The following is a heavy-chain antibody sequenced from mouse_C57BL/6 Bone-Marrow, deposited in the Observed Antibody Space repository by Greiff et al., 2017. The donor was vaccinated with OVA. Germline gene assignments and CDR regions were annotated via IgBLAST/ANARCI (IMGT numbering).Heavy chain of an antibody. CDR3: ARSECSYCCSRYLDD. J-gene: IGHJ2*01. D-gene: IGHD1-1*01. Sequence: QVQLQQPGAELVKPGASVKLSCKASGYTFTSYWMHWVKQRPGRGLEWIGRIDPNSGGPKYNEKFKSKATLTVDKPSSTAYMQLSSLSSEDSAVYYCARSECSYCCSRYLDDWGQGTTLTVSS. CDR2: IDPNSGGP. CDR1: GYTFTSYW. V-gene: IGHV1-72*01.